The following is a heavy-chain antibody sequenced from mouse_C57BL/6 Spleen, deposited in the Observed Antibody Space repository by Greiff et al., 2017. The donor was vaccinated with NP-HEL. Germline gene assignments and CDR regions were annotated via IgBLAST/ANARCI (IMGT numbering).Heavy chain of an antibody. D-gene: IGHD2-1*01. V-gene: IGHV5-9-1*02. J-gene: IGHJ4*01. CDR3: TRDRHYGNYFYAMDY. CDR1: GFTFSSYA. CDR2: ISSGGDYI. Sequence: EVQGVESGEGLVKPGGSLKLSCAASGFTFSSYAMSWVRQTPEKRLEWVAYISSGGDYIYYADTVKGRFTISRDNARNTLYLQMSSLKSEDTAMYYCTRDRHYGNYFYAMDYWGQGTSVTVSS.